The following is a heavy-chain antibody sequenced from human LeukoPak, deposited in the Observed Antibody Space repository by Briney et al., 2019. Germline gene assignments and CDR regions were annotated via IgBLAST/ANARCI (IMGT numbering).Heavy chain of an antibody. CDR1: GGSFSGYY. Sequence: SETLSLTCAVYGGSFSGYYWSWIRQPPGKGLEWIGEINHSGSSNYNPSLKSRVTISVDTSKNQFSLKLSSVTAADTAVYYCARVPQVTDNWFDPWGQGTLVTVSS. D-gene: IGHD2-21*02. J-gene: IGHJ5*02. CDR3: ARVPQVTDNWFDP. V-gene: IGHV4-34*01. CDR2: INHSGSS.